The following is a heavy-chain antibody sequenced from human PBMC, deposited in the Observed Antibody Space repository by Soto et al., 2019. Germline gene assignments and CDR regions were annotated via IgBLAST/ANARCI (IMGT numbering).Heavy chain of an antibody. CDR2: INSDGRSI. V-gene: IGHV3-74*01. CDR1: GFTFSSYW. CDR3: ARKISGSDEYGMDV. D-gene: IGHD2-21*01. Sequence: LRLSFAASGFTFSSYWMHWVRQAPGKGLVWVSRINSDGRSISYADSVKGRFTISRDNAKNTLYLQMNSLRAEDTAVYYCARKISGSDEYGMDVWGQGTTVTVSS. J-gene: IGHJ6*02.